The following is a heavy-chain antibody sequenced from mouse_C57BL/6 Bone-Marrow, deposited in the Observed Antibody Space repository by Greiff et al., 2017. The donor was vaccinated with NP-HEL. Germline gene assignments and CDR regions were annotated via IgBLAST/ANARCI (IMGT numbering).Heavy chain of an antibody. J-gene: IGHJ4*01. Sequence: QVQLKESGPELVKPGASVKISCKASGYAFSSSWMNWVKQRPGKGLEWIGRIYPGDGDTNYNGKFKGKATLTADKSSSTAYMQLSSLTSEDSAVYFCAVDVRYAMDYWGQGTSVTVSS. CDR1: GYAFSSSW. V-gene: IGHV1-82*01. CDR3: AVDVRYAMDY. CDR2: IYPGDGDT.